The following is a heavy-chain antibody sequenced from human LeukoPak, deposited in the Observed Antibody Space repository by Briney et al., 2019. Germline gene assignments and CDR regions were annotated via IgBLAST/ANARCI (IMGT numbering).Heavy chain of an antibody. CDR2: IYHSGST. Sequence: ASETLSLTCTVSGGSISSSSYYWGWIRQPPGKGLEWIGSIYHSGSTYYNPSLKSRVTISVDTSKNQFSLKLSSVTAADTAVYYCARADYSSTWSHDYYYMDVWGKGTTVTVSS. V-gene: IGHV4-39*07. J-gene: IGHJ6*03. CDR3: ARADYSSTWSHDYYYMDV. CDR1: GGSISSSSYY. D-gene: IGHD6-13*01.